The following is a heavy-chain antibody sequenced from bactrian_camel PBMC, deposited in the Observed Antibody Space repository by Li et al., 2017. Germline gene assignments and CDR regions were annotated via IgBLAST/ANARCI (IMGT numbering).Heavy chain of an antibody. V-gene: IGHV3S53*01. CDR1: GHTWTTYC. CDR2: IYTSGST. Sequence: HVQLVESGGGSVQAGGSLRLSCAASGHTWTTYCMAWFRQSPGKQREGVASIYTSGSTHYADSVKGRFTISQDRANNTINLQMNSLKPEDTAVYYCAADLGWCGSAPLQRTFRNWGQGTQVTVS. D-gene: IGHD6*01. CDR3: AADLGWCGSAPLQRTFRN. J-gene: IGHJ4*01.